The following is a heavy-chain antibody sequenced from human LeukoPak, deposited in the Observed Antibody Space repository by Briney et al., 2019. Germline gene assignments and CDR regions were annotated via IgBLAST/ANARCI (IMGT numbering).Heavy chain of an antibody. CDR3: ARYTAMTFDY. V-gene: IGHV4-59*01. CDR2: IYYSGST. Sequence: SETLSLTCTVSGGSISSYYWSWIRQPPGKGLEWIGFIYYSGSTNYNPSLKSRVTISVDTSKNQFSLKLSSVTAADTAVYYCARYTAMTFDYWGQGTLVTVSS. CDR1: GGSISSYY. D-gene: IGHD5-18*01. J-gene: IGHJ4*02.